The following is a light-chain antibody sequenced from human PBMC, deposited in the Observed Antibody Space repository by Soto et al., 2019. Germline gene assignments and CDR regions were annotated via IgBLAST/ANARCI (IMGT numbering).Light chain of an antibody. Sequence: QSVLTQPASVSGSPGQSITISCTGTSSDVGSYNLVSWYQQHPGKAPKLMIYEGSKRPSGVSNRFSGSKSGNTASQTISGLQAEDEADYYCCSYAGSSNVVFGGGTKLTVL. CDR2: EGS. CDR3: CSYAGSSNVV. J-gene: IGLJ2*01. V-gene: IGLV2-23*01. CDR1: SSDVGSYNL.